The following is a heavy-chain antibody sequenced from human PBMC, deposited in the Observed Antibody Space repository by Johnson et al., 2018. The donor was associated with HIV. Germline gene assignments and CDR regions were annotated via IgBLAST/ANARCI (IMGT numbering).Heavy chain of an antibody. CDR2: ISYDGSNK. Sequence: QMLLVESGGGVVQPGRSLRLSCAASGFTFSSYAMHWVRQAPGKGLEWVAVISYDGSNKYFADSVKGRFTISRAISKNLLYLQMNSLRTEDTAVYYCARVYYYDNKDGFDIWGQGTTVTVSS. D-gene: IGHD3-22*01. V-gene: IGHV3-30*04. CDR1: GFTFSSYA. J-gene: IGHJ3*02. CDR3: ARVYYYDNKDGFDI.